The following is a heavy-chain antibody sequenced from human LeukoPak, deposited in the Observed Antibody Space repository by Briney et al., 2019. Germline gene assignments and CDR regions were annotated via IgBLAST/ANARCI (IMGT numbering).Heavy chain of an antibody. Sequence: SETLSLTCTVSGGSVSSGSYYWSWIRQPPGKGLEWIGYIYYSGSTNYNPSLKSRVTISVDTSKNQFSPKLSSVTAADTAVYYCARVVGYYDSSGFTIDYWGQGTLVTVSS. CDR3: ARVVGYYDSSGFTIDY. D-gene: IGHD3-22*01. J-gene: IGHJ4*02. V-gene: IGHV4-61*01. CDR1: GGSVSSGSYY. CDR2: IYYSGST.